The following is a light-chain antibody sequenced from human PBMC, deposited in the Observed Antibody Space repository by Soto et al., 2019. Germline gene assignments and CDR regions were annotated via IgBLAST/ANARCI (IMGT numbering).Light chain of an antibody. Sequence: QSVLTQPPSVSGAPGQGVTISCAGSSSNIGSNTVNWYQQLPGTAPKLLIYSNNQRPSGVPDRFSGSKSGTSASLAISGLQSEDEADYYCAAWDDSLNGYVFGTGTKVTVL. J-gene: IGLJ1*01. V-gene: IGLV1-44*01. CDR3: AAWDDSLNGYV. CDR1: SSNIGSNT. CDR2: SNN.